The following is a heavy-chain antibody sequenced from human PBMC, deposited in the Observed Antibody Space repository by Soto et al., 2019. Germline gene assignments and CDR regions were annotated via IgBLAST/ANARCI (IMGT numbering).Heavy chain of an antibody. D-gene: IGHD3-22*01. CDR2: INPNGGST. J-gene: IGHJ5*02. CDR1: GYTFTNYY. CDR3: ARDPPPRPYYYDSSGYFP. V-gene: IGHV1-46*01. Sequence: ASVKVSCKASGYTFTNYYIDWVRQAPGQGLEWMGIINPNGGSTTYVQKFQGRVTMTRDTSTSTVYMELSSLRSEDTAVYYCARDPPPRPYYYDSSGYFPWGQGTLVTVSS.